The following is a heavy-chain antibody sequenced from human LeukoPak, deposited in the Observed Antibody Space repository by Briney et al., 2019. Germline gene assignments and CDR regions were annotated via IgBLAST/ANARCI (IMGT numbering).Heavy chain of an antibody. V-gene: IGHV3-48*02. Sequence: GGSLRLSCAASGFTFSSYRMNWVRQAPGKGLEWVSYMNSSDTTIYYADSAKGRFTISRDNAKNSLYLQMNSLRDEDTAVYYCARDSGSSWYALSHHWFDPWGQGTLVTVSS. J-gene: IGHJ5*02. CDR2: MNSSDTTI. CDR3: ARDSGSSWYALSHHWFDP. D-gene: IGHD6-13*01. CDR1: GFTFSSYR.